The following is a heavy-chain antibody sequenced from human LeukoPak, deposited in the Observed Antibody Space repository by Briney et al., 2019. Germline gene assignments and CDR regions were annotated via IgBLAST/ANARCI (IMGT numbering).Heavy chain of an antibody. CDR1: GYTLTEYY. V-gene: IGHV1-2*02. CDR2: IIPDSGGT. J-gene: IGHJ4*02. CDR3: STEDKYCTGANCGVF. Sequence: ASVKVSCKASGYTLTEYYIHWVRQAPGQGLEWMGFIIPDSGGTTYQQNFQGRVTMTRDTSISTFYMELSSLRPDDTAVYYCSTEDKYCTGANCGVFWGQGTLVTVSS. D-gene: IGHD2-8*02.